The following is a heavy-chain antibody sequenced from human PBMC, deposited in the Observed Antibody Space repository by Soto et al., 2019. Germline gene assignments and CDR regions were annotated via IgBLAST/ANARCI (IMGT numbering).Heavy chain of an antibody. D-gene: IGHD3-16*02. J-gene: IGHJ4*02. V-gene: IGHV6-1*01. CDR1: GDSVSSNSAA. CDR2: TYYRSKWYN. Sequence: QVQLQQSGPGLMKPSQTLSLTCAISGDSVSSNSAAWNWIRQSPSRGLEWLGRTYYRSKWYNDSAVSVKSRITINPDTSKNQFSLQLNSVTPEDTAVYYCARGAYYDYVWGSYRYDFDYWGQGTLVTVSS. CDR3: ARGAYYDYVWGSYRYDFDY.